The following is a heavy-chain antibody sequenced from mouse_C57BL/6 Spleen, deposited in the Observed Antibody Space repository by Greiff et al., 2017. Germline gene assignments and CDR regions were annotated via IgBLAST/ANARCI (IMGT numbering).Heavy chain of an antibody. Sequence: VQLQQPGAELVRPGSSVKLSCKASGYTFTSYWMHWVKQRPIQGLEWIGNIDPSDSETHYNQKFKDKATLTVDKSSSTAYMQLSSLTSEDSAVYYCARGGDYDRDYAMDYWGQGTSVTVSS. V-gene: IGHV1-52*01. J-gene: IGHJ4*01. CDR3: ARGGDYDRDYAMDY. CDR2: IDPSDSET. CDR1: GYTFTSYW. D-gene: IGHD2-4*01.